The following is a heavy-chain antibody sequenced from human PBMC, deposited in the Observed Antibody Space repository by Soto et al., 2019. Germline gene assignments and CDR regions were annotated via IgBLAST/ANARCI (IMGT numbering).Heavy chain of an antibody. CDR2: IYYSGST. CDR1: GVSISSSSYY. Sequence: SETLSLTCSVSGVSISSSSYYWGWIRQPPGKGLQWIGTIYYSGSTYYNPSLKSRVTISVDTSKNQFSLKLSSVTAADTAVYYCASSDGGSTIDYWGQGALVTVSS. V-gene: IGHV4-39*01. J-gene: IGHJ4*02. CDR3: ASSDGGSTIDY.